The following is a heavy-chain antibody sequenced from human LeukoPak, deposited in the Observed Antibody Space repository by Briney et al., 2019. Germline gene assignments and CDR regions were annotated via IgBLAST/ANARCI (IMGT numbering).Heavy chain of an antibody. J-gene: IGHJ4*02. V-gene: IGHV3-64D*06. CDR1: GFTFSTYA. CDR3: VKERTTGWYNFAQ. Sequence: ASLRLSCSASGFTFSTYAMHWVRQVPGKGLEYVSGISSNGANKYDADSVKGRFIISRDNTKNPLYLQMSSLGGEDPAVYYCVKERTTGWYNFAQWGQGTLVTVSS. CDR2: ISSNGANK. D-gene: IGHD6-19*01.